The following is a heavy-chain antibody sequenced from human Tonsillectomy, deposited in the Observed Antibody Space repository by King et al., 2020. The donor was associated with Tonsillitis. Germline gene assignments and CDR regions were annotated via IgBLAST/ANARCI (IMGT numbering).Heavy chain of an antibody. Sequence: VQLVESGGGLVQPGGSLRLSCAASGFTFNSYAMNWVRQAPGQGLEWVSTITGNGGNTYYAASVKGRFTISRDNSKNTGYQQMNSLRDEDTAVYYCAKDYWVAVAGAYKWLHPWGQGTLLSVSS. CDR2: ITGNGGNT. V-gene: IGHV3-23*04. D-gene: IGHD6-19*01. CDR3: AKDYWVAVAGAYKWLHP. CDR1: GFTFNSYA. J-gene: IGHJ5*02.